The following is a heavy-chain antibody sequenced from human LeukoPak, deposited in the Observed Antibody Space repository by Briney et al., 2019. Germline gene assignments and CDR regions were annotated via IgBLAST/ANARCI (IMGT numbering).Heavy chain of an antibody. CDR1: GGSVSSTAYY. CDR3: ARYVVYGSGKYYFDY. J-gene: IGHJ4*02. Sequence: SETLSLTCTVPGGSVSSTAYYWSWIRQPPGKGLEWIASINYSGSTYYNPSLKSRVTISVDTSENQFSLKLSSVTAADTAVYYCARYVVYGSGKYYFDYWGQGTLVTVSS. CDR2: INYSGST. D-gene: IGHD3-10*01. V-gene: IGHV4-39*01.